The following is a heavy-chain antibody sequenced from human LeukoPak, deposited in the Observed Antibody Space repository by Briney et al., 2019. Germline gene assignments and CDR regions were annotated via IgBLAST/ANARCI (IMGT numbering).Heavy chain of an antibody. CDR1: GFIFSRYA. J-gene: IGHJ4*02. D-gene: IGHD3-9*01. Sequence: GGSLRLSCTGSGFIFSRYAVSWVRQAPGKGLEWVSAISKNTVDTYYADSVKGCLTISRDSSKNTVYLQMNSLRAEDTAVYYCVRDMEPLRYFDTWGQGTLVTVSS. V-gene: IGHV3-23*01. CDR3: VRDMEPLRYFDT. CDR2: ISKNTVDT.